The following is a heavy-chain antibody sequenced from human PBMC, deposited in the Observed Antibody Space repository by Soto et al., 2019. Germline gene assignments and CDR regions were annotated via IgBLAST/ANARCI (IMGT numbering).Heavy chain of an antibody. J-gene: IGHJ6*02. CDR2: IWYDGSNK. V-gene: IGHV3-33*01. CDR3: ARWTRITIFGVASSYGMDV. D-gene: IGHD3-3*01. CDR1: GFTFSSYG. Sequence: GGSLRLSCAASGFTFSSYGMHRVRQAPGKGLEWVAVIWYDGSNKYYADSVKGRFTISRDNSKNTLYLQMNSLRAEDTAVYYCARWTRITIFGVASSYGMDVWGQGTTVTVSS.